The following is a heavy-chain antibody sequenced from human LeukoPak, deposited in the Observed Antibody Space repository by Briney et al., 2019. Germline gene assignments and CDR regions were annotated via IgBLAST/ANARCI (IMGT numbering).Heavy chain of an antibody. CDR3: ARDSGTSYCGGDCYSGYFDL. V-gene: IGHV1-69*06. CDR2: IIPIFGTA. CDR1: GGTFSSYA. J-gene: IGHJ2*01. D-gene: IGHD2-21*02. Sequence: GASVKVSCKASGGTFSSYAISWVRQAPGQGLEWMGGIIPIFGTANYAQKFQGRVTITADKSTSTAYMELSSLRSEDTAVYYCARDSGTSYCGGDCYSGYFDLWGRGTLVTVSS.